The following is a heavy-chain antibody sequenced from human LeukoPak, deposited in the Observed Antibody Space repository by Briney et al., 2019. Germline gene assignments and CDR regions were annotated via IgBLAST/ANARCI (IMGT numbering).Heavy chain of an antibody. CDR3: ARVGDYYDYYMDV. J-gene: IGHJ6*03. CDR1: GYCFTGYY. Sequence: ASVKVSCKASGYCFTGYYIHWVRQAPGQGLEWMGWINPNSGATKFAQKFQGRVAMTRDTSISTVYMELSRLRSDDTADYYCARVGDYYDYYMDVWGTGNAVTVSS. CDR2: INPNSGAT. V-gene: IGHV1-2*02.